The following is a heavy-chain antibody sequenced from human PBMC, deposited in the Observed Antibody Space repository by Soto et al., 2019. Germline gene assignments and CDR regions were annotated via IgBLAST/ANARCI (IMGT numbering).Heavy chain of an antibody. CDR2: IIPIFGTA. Sequence: SVKVSCKASGRTLSDYAMSWVRQAPGQGLEWMGRIIPIFGTANYAQKFQGRVTITADESTGTVYMELSSLRSEDTAVYYCARAIYSSSSLDSKYDYYGMDVWGQGTTVTVSS. CDR3: ARAIYSSSSLDSKYDYYGMDV. CDR1: GRTLSDYA. V-gene: IGHV1-69*13. D-gene: IGHD6-6*01. J-gene: IGHJ6*02.